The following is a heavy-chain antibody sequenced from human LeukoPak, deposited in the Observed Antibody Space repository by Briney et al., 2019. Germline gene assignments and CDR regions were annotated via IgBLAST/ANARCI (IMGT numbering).Heavy chain of an antibody. CDR1: GFTLSNYW. Sequence: GGSLRLSCSASGFTLSNYWMHWVRQAPGKGLVWVSRINTDGSSTNYADSVKGRFTISRDNAKKSVSVQMNTLRADDTAVYYCARGSSTETYTAEYFQFWGQGTLVTVSS. CDR2: INTDGSST. J-gene: IGHJ1*01. V-gene: IGHV3-74*01. D-gene: IGHD2-2*02. CDR3: ARGSSTETYTAEYFQF.